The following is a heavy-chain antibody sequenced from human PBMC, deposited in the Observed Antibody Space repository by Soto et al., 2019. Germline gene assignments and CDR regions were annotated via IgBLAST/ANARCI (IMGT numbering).Heavy chain of an antibody. D-gene: IGHD6-6*01. CDR3: ARDAGLPSNGMDV. CDR2: ITPYNRNT. Sequence: QVQRVQSGAEVKKPGAAVKVSCKTSGYTFTSHRITWVRQAPGQGLEWMGWITPYNRNTNYAQKFQGRVTMTTDTSANTAYMELRSLRSADTDMYYCARDAGLPSNGMDVWGQGTAVTVSS. CDR1: GYTFTSHR. J-gene: IGHJ6*02. V-gene: IGHV1-18*01.